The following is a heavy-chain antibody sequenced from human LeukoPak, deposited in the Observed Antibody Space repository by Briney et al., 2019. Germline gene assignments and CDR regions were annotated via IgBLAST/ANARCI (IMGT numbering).Heavy chain of an antibody. J-gene: IGHJ4*02. CDR1: GGSISSGSYY. V-gene: IGHV4-61*02. CDR2: IYTSGST. Sequence: PSQTLSLTCTVSGGSISSGSYYWSWIRQPAGKGLEWIRRIYTSGSTNYNPSLKSRVTISVDTSKNQFSLKLSSVTAADTAVYYCARVPSPISSSWYPFDYWGQGTLVTVSS. CDR3: ARVPSPISSSWYPFDY. D-gene: IGHD6-13*01.